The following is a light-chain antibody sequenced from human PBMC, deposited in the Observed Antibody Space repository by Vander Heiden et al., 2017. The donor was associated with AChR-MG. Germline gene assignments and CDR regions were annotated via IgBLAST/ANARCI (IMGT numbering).Light chain of an antibody. V-gene: IGKV3-15*01. CDR1: QSVNTK. Sequence: EIVMTQSPATLPVSPGERATLSCRASQSVNTKLAWYQQKSGQAPRLLISGASTRATGIPARFSGSGSGTEFTLTISSLQSEDIAVYYCQQYDDWPPVYTFGQGTKLEIK. J-gene: IGKJ2*01. CDR2: GAS. CDR3: QQYDDWPPVYT.